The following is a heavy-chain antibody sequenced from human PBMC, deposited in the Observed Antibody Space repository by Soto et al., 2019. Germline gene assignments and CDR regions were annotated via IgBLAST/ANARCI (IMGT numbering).Heavy chain of an antibody. J-gene: IGHJ4*02. Sequence: QPGGSLRLSCAASGFGFSTHALSWVLQAPGKGLEWLSSITNTGITTHYADSVKCRFTISRENSRNTLHLQMNNLRVDDTAVYYCAKGFDYGDTKHIDHWGQGTLVTVSS. CDR1: GFGFSTHA. CDR2: ITNTGITT. D-gene: IGHD4-17*01. CDR3: AKGFDYGDTKHIDH. V-gene: IGHV3-23*01.